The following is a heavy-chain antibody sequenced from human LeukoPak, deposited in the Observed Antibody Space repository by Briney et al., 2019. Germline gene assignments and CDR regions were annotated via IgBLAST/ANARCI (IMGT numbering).Heavy chain of an antibody. CDR2: IYYSGTT. J-gene: IGHJ6*02. Sequence: PSETLSLTCTVSGGSISSNTNYWGWIRQPPGKGLAWIGSIYYSGTTYYNSSLKSRVTISVDTSKNQFSLKLSSVTAADTAVYYCSRYRLRIVYYGMDVWGQGTTVTVSS. CDR3: SRYRLRIVYYGMDV. V-gene: IGHV4-39*01. D-gene: IGHD5/OR15-5a*01. CDR1: GGSISSNTNY.